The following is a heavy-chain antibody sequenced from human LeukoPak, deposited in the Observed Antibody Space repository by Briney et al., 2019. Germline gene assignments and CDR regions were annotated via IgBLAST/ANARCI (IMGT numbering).Heavy chain of an antibody. CDR3: ARGRKSITMIVVVITKRKYAFDI. Sequence: SETLSLTCTVSGGSISSYYWSWIRQSPGKGLEWIGYIYYSGSTNYNPSLKSRVTISVDTSKNQFSLKLSSVTAADTAVYYCARGRKSITMIVVVITKRKYAFDIWGQGTMVTVSS. CDR1: GGSISSYY. V-gene: IGHV4-59*12. D-gene: IGHD3-22*01. CDR2: IYYSGST. J-gene: IGHJ3*02.